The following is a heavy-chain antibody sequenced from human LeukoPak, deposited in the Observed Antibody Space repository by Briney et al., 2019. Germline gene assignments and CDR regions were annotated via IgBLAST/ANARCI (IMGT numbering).Heavy chain of an antibody. D-gene: IGHD4-17*01. V-gene: IGHV3-30*02. CDR1: GFTFSSYG. J-gene: IGHJ4*02. Sequence: GGSLRLSCAASGFTFSSYGMHWVRQAPGKGLEWVAFIRYDGSDKYYADSVKGRFTISRDNSKNTLYLQLNSLRAEDTAVYYCAKTHGLYGDYLYYFDYWGQGTLVTVSS. CDR3: AKTHGLYGDYLYYFDY. CDR2: IRYDGSDK.